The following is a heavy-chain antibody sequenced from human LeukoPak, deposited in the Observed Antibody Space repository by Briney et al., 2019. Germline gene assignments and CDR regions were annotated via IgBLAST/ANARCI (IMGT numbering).Heavy chain of an antibody. Sequence: PSETLSLTCTVSGGSISSGGYYWSWIRQHPGKGLEWIGYIYYSGSTYYNPSLKSRVTISVDTSKNQFSLKLSSVTAADTAVYYCARVPRITIFGVVIENGMDVWGQGTTVTVSS. CDR2: IYYSGST. J-gene: IGHJ6*02. CDR3: ARVPRITIFGVVIENGMDV. CDR1: GGSISSGGYY. D-gene: IGHD3-3*01. V-gene: IGHV4-31*03.